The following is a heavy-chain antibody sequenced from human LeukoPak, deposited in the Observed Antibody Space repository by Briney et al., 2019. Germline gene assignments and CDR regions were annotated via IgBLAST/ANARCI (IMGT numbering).Heavy chain of an antibody. CDR3: ARGGCSSTSCPYSDWFDP. CDR1: GGSFGGYY. V-gene: IGHV4-34*01. J-gene: IGHJ5*02. CDR2: INHSGST. D-gene: IGHD2-2*01. Sequence: PSQSLSLACTVDGGSFGGYYWSWIRQPPGKRLEWIGEINHSGSTNYNPSLKSRVTISVDTSKNQFSLKLSSVTAADTAVYYCARGGCSSTSCPYSDWFDPWGQGTLVTVSS.